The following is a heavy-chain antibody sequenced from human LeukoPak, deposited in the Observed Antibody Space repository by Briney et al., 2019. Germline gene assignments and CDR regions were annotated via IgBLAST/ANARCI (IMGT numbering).Heavy chain of an antibody. J-gene: IGHJ5*02. V-gene: IGHV4-39*01. D-gene: IGHD1-26*01. CDR3: ARHNSGSWRSFDP. Sequence: PSETLSLTCTVSGGSISSSSYYWGWIRQPPGKGLEWIGSIYYSGSTYYNPSLKSRVTISVDTSKNQFSLKLSSVTAADTAVYCCARHNSGSWRSFDPWGQGTLVTVSS. CDR1: GGSISSSSYY. CDR2: IYYSGST.